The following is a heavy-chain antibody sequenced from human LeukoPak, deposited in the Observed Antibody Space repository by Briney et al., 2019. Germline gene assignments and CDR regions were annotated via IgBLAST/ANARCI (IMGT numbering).Heavy chain of an antibody. CDR3: ARLKDGVFGP. J-gene: IGHJ5*02. Sequence: NPSETLSVTCTVSGGSISSYYWSWIRQPPGKGLEWIGFIYYSGSTNYNPSLKSRVTISVDTSKNQFSLNLSSVTAADTAIYYCARLKDGVFGPWGQGTLVTVSS. CDR1: GGSISSYY. CDR2: IYYSGST. D-gene: IGHD2-8*01. V-gene: IGHV4-59*08.